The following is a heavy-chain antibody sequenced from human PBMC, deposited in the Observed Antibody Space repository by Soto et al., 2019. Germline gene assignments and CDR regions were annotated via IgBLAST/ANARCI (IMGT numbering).Heavy chain of an antibody. CDR2: IYYSGST. CDR3: ARFRWETWTLYYFDY. D-gene: IGHD1-26*01. Sequence: SETLSLTCTVSGGSISSYYWSWIRQPPGKGLEWIGYIYYSGSTNHNPSLKSRVTISVDTSKNQFSLKLSSVTAADTAVYYCARFRWETWTLYYFDYWGQGTLVTVSS. V-gene: IGHV4-59*08. J-gene: IGHJ4*02. CDR1: GGSISSYY.